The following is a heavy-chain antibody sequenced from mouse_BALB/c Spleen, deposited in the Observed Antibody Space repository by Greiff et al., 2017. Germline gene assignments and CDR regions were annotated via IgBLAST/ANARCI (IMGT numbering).Heavy chain of an antibody. Sequence: VQLQESGPGLVAPSQSLSITCTVSGFSLTSYGVHWVRQPPGKGLEWLGVIWAGGSTNYNSALMSRLSISKDNSKSQVFLKMNSLQTDDTAMYYCARDRGQVRRRVMDYWGQGTSVTVSS. CDR1: GFSLTSYG. D-gene: IGHD2-14*01. CDR2: IWAGGST. V-gene: IGHV2-9*02. CDR3: ARDRGQVRRRVMDY. J-gene: IGHJ4*01.